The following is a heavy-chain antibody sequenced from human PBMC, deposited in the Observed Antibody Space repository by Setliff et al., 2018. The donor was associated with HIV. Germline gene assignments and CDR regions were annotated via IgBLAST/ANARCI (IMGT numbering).Heavy chain of an antibody. CDR2: IIPIFGTA. V-gene: IGHV1-69*05. D-gene: IGHD3-16*02. CDR1: GYTFTTYA. J-gene: IGHJ3*02. Sequence: SVKVSCKPSGYTFTTYAISWVRQAPGQGLEWMGGIIPIFGTANYAQKFQGRVTITTDESTSTAYMELSSLRSEDTAVYYCARESLNLGKLSSNPDASDIWGQGTMVTVSS. CDR3: ARESLNLGKLSSNPDASDI.